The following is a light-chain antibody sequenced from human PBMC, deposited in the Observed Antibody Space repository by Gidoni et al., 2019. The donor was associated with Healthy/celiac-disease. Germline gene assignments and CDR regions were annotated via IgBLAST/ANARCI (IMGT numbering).Light chain of an antibody. CDR3: SSYTSSSTLLV. CDR1: SSDVGGYNY. CDR2: DVS. J-gene: IGLJ2*01. V-gene: IGLV2-14*01. Sequence: QSDLTQPAYVSGSPGQSITISCTGTSSDVGGYNYVSWYQQQPGKAPKLMIYDVSNRPSGVSNLFSGSKSGNTASLTISGLHAEDEADYYCSSYTSSSTLLVFGGGTKLTVL.